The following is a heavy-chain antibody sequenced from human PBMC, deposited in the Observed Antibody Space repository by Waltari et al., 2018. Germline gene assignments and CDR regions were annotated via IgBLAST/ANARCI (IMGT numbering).Heavy chain of an antibody. J-gene: IGHJ6*03. CDR3: AREMGEQYYDSSDYYMDV. CDR1: GGSISSYY. CDR2: IYYSGST. V-gene: IGHV4-59*01. D-gene: IGHD3-22*01. Sequence: QVQLQESGPGLVKPSETLSLTCTVSGGSISSYYWSWIRQPPGKGLEWIGYIYYSGSTNYNPSRKRRVTISVDTSKNQFSLKLSSVTAADTAVYYCAREMGEQYYDSSDYYMDVWGKGTTVTVSS.